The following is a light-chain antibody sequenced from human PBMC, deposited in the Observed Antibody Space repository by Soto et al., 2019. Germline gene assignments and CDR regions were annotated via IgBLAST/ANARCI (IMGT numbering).Light chain of an antibody. Sequence: DIQMTQSPSTLSGSVGDRVTITCRASQTIISWLAWYQQKPGKAPKLLIYKASTLKSGVPSRFSGSGSGTEITLTIISLQPDDFATYYCQHYNSYSEAFGQGTKVDIK. J-gene: IGKJ1*01. CDR2: KAS. V-gene: IGKV1-5*03. CDR1: QTIISW. CDR3: QHYNSYSEA.